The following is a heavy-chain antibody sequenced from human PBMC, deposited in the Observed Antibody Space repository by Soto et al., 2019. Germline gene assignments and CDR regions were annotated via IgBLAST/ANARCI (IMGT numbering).Heavy chain of an antibody. J-gene: IGHJ6*02. V-gene: IGHV1-18*01. CDR3: ARAGAAAYYYYGMDV. Sequence: QVQLVQSGAEVRKPGASVKVSSKASGYTFSTSGMSWLRQAPGQGLEWMGWISTYNGDTNDAPKFQDRVTMTSDTSTSTVYMELRSLRSDDTAVYYCARAGAAAYYYYGMDVWGQGTRVTVSS. CDR1: GYTFSTSG. CDR2: ISTYNGDT. D-gene: IGHD2-15*01.